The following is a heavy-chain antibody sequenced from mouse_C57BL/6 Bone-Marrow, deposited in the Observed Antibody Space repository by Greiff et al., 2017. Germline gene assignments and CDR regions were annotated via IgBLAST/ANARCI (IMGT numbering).Heavy chain of an antibody. CDR1: GYTFTRYW. CDR2: INPSSGYT. D-gene: IGHD1-1*01. Sequence: VKLQESGAELAKPGASVKLSCKASGYTFTRYWMNWVKQRPGQGLEWIGYINPSSGYTTYNQKFKDKATLTADKSSSTAYMQLSSLTYEDSAVYYGASLITTVLAPYAMYYWGQGTSVTVSS. V-gene: IGHV1-7*01. CDR3: ASLITTVLAPYAMYY. J-gene: IGHJ4*01.